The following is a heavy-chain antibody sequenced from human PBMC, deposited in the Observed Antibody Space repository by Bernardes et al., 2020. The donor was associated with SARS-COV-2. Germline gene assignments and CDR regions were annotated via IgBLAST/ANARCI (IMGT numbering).Heavy chain of an antibody. J-gene: IGHJ5*02. D-gene: IGHD3-10*01. V-gene: IGHV3-23*01. CDR1: GFTFSNSL. CDR3: AKPGYHYGSGLTA. CDR2: VSGSGGST. Sequence: GGSLRLSCAASGFTFSNSLMTWVRQAPGKGLEWVSAVSGSGGSTYYAVSVTGRFSVSRDNSKNTLFLQMNSVRDDDTAVYYCAKPGYHYGSGLTAWGEVALVTVPS.